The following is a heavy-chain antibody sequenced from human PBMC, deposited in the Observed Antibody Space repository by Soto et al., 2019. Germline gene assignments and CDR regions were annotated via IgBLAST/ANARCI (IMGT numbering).Heavy chain of an antibody. CDR1: GGSFSGYY. D-gene: IGHD3-3*01. V-gene: IGHV4-34*01. J-gene: IGHJ5*02. Sequence: SETLSLTCAVYGGSFSGYYWSWIRQPPGKGLEWIGEINHSGSTNYNPSLKSRVTISVDTSKNQFSLKLSSVTAADTAVYYCARSGLRFLELWWFDPWGQGTLVTVSS. CDR3: ARSGLRFLELWWFDP. CDR2: INHSGST.